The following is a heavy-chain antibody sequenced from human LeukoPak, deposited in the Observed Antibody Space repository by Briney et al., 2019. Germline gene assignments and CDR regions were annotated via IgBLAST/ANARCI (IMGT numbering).Heavy chain of an antibody. D-gene: IGHD1-1*01. Sequence: GGSLRLSCAASAFTFSSYWMHWVRQAPGKGLVWVSRINNDGSNTNYADSVKGRFTISRDNSKNTLYLQMNSLRAEDTAVYYCAKDLPNDFLYYFDYWGQGTLVTVSS. CDR1: AFTFSSYW. CDR2: INNDGSNT. CDR3: AKDLPNDFLYYFDY. J-gene: IGHJ4*02. V-gene: IGHV3-74*01.